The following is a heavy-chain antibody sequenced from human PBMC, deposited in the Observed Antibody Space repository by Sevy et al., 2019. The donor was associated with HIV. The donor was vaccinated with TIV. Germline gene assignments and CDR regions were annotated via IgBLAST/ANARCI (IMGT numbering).Heavy chain of an antibody. CDR2: ISSSSSYT. Sequence: GGSLRLSSAASGFTFSDYYMSWIRQAPGKGLEWVSYISSSSSYTNYADSVKGRFTISRDNAKNSLYLQMNSLRAEDTAVYYCARDGRSSSRDLSWFDPWGQGTLVTVSS. CDR1: GFTFSDYY. D-gene: IGHD6-13*01. V-gene: IGHV3-11*06. CDR3: ARDGRSSSRDLSWFDP. J-gene: IGHJ5*02.